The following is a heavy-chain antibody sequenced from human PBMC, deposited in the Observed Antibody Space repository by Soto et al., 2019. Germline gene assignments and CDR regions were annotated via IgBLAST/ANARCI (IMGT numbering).Heavy chain of an antibody. CDR3: ARCLKYSGYDSGFDY. J-gene: IGHJ4*02. CDR2: IIPIFGTA. CDR1: GGTFSSYA. V-gene: IGHV1-69*13. D-gene: IGHD5-12*01. Sequence: SVKVSCKASGGTFSSYAISWVRQAPGQGLEWMGGIIPIFGTANYAQKFQGRVTITADESTSTAYMELSSLRSEDTAVYYCARCLKYSGYDSGFDYWGQGTLVTVSS.